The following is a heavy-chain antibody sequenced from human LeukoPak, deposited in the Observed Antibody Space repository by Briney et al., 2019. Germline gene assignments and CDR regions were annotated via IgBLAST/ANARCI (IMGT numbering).Heavy chain of an antibody. J-gene: IGHJ5*02. CDR2: INTNTGNP. Sequence: GASVKVSCKASGYTFSSYAMNWVRQAPGQGLEWMGWINTNTGNPTYAQGFTGRFVFSLDTSVSTAYLQISSLKAEDTAVYYCARDQPIAAAATFDPWGQGTLVTVSS. D-gene: IGHD6-13*01. CDR1: GYTFSSYA. CDR3: ARDQPIAAAATFDP. V-gene: IGHV7-4-1*02.